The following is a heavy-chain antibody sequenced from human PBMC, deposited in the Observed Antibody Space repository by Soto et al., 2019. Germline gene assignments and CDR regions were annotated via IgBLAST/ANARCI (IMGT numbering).Heavy chain of an antibody. D-gene: IGHD3-9*01. J-gene: IGHJ3*02. CDR3: ATSSIRYFDREADAFDI. CDR1: GGSIISGDYY. Sequence: SETLSLTCTVSGGSIISGDYYWSWIRQPPGKGLEWIGYIYYSGDTSYNPSLKSRVTISVDTSKNQFSLKLSSVTAADTAVYYCATSSIRYFDREADAFDIWGQGTMVTVSS. V-gene: IGHV4-61*08. CDR2: IYYSGDT.